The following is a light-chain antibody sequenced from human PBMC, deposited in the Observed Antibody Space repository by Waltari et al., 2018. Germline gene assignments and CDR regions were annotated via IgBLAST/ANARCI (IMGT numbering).Light chain of an antibody. CDR3: ASYTSHSHVV. J-gene: IGLJ2*01. CDR1: SSDVGGSNY. Sequence: QSALTQPASVSGSPGQSIPISCTGTSSDVGGSNYVSWYQQHPGKVPKLMIFDVSNRPSGVSNRFSGSKSGNTASLTISGLQAEDEADYYGASYTSHSHVVFGGGTKLTVL. CDR2: DVS. V-gene: IGLV2-14*01.